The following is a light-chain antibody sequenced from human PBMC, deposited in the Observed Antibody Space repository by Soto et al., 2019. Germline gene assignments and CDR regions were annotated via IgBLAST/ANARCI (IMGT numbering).Light chain of an antibody. J-gene: IGKJ4*01. V-gene: IGKV1-5*03. CDR1: QSITYW. CDR3: QHYSSYPIA. CDR2: KAS. Sequence: DIQMTQSPSTLSASVGDRVTITCRASQSITYWLAWYQQRPGKAPNLLIYKASTLESGVPSRFSDSGYGTEFTLTISSLQPDDFATYYCQHYSSYPIAFGGGTKVEIK.